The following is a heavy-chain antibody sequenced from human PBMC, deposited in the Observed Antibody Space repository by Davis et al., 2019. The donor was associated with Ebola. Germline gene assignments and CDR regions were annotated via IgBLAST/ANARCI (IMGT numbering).Heavy chain of an antibody. CDR1: GYPFTTYP. J-gene: IGHJ4*02. D-gene: IGHD4-11*01. CDR3: ARAHSKNPDY. Sequence: ASVKVSCKASGYPFTTYPMHWVRQAPGQGLEWMGWINAGNGNTEYSQKFHGRVTMTRDPSTSTVYMELSSLRSEDTAVYYCARAHSKNPDYWGQGTLVTVSS. CDR2: INAGNGNT. V-gene: IGHV1-3*01.